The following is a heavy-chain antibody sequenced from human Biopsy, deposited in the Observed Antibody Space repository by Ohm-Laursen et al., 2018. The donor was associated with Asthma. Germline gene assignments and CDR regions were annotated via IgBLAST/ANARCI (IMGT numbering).Heavy chain of an antibody. CDR2: IYWDDDK. CDR3: VHTLVGLKAFDF. D-gene: IGHD1-26*01. Sequence: TQTLTLTGTFSGFSLSTSGGGVGWIRQPPGKALEWLGNIYWDDDKRYSPSLQSRLTITRDTPKDQVVLTMTNMGPVDTGTYYCVHTLVGLKAFDFWGQGTLVTVSS. CDR1: GFSLSTSGGG. V-gene: IGHV2-5*02. J-gene: IGHJ4*02.